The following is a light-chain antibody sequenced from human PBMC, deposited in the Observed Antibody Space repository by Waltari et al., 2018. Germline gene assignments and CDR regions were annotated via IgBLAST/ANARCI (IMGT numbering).Light chain of an antibody. CDR3: QQRASWPKT. V-gene: IGKV3-11*01. CDR2: DSY. Sequence: EIVVTQSPATLSLSPGERATLSCRTSQRVFRFFAWYQQKPGQAPRLLMYDSYNRATGVPARFSGSGSGTDFTLTINSLEPEDFAVYYCQQRASWPKTFGQGTKVEI. CDR1: QRVFRF. J-gene: IGKJ1*01.